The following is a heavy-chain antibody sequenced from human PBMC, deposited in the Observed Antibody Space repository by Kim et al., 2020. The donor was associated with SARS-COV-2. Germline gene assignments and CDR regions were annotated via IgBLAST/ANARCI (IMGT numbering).Heavy chain of an antibody. V-gene: IGHV4-31*03. CDR3: ARATSYYYDSSGYSTTPFDY. CDR1: GGSISSGGYY. J-gene: IGHJ4*02. Sequence: SETLSLTCTVSGGSISSGGYYWSWIRQHPGKGLEWIGYIYYSGSTYYNPSLKSRVTISVDTSKNQFSLKLSSVTAADTAVYYCARATSYYYDSSGYSTTPFDYWGQGTLVTVSS. CDR2: IYYSGST. D-gene: IGHD3-22*01.